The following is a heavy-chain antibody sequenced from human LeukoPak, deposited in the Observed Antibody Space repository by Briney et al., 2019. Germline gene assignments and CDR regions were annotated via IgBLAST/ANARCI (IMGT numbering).Heavy chain of an antibody. V-gene: IGHV3-11*04. J-gene: IGHJ4*02. Sequence: PGGSLRLSCAASGFTFSDYYMSWIRQAPGKGLEWVSYISSSGSNIYYPDSVKGRFTISRDNAKNSLYLQMNSLRAEDTAVYYCARVDIWDYYDSSGYYYDYWGQGTLVTVSS. CDR2: ISSSGSNI. CDR1: GFTFSDYY. CDR3: ARVDIWDYYDSSGYYYDY. D-gene: IGHD3-22*01.